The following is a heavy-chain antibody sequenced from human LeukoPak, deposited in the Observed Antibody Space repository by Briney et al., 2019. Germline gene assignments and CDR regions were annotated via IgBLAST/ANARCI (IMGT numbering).Heavy chain of an antibody. D-gene: IGHD6-13*01. J-gene: IGHJ4*02. CDR3: ARDFSSSWPFDY. CDR2: ISSSSSYT. V-gene: IGHV3-11*06. Sequence: TGGSLRLSCAASGFTFSDYYMSWIRQAPGKGLEWVSYISSSSSYTNYADSVKGRFTISRDNAKNSLYLQMNSLRAEDTAVYYCARDFSSSWPFDYWGQGTLVTVSS. CDR1: GFTFSDYY.